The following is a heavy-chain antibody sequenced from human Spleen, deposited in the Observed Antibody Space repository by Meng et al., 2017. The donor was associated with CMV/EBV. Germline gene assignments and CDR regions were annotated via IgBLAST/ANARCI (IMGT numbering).Heavy chain of an antibody. CDR3: ARTYDIVRYPFDT. CDR1: GYTFTGYY. J-gene: IGHJ3*02. V-gene: IGHV1-2*02. CDR2: LNPDSGGT. D-gene: IGHD5-12*01. Sequence: ASVKVSCKASGYTFTGYYIHWVRQAPGQGLEWMGWLNPDSGGTNFAQKFLGRVTMTRDTSISTAYMELKRLTSDDTAIYYCARTYDIVRYPFDTWGQGTAVTVSS.